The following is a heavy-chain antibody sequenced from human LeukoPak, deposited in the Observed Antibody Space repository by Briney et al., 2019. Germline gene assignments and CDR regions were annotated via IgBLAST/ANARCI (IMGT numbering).Heavy chain of an antibody. J-gene: IGHJ4*02. D-gene: IGHD6-13*01. CDR1: GFTFSSYA. CDR2: ISSNGGSA. CDR3: ARQATRIAAAGTSIDY. Sequence: PGGSLRLSCAASGFTFSSYAMHWVRQAPGKGLEYVSAISSNGGSAYYANSVKGRFTISRDNSKNMLYLQMGSLRAEDMAVYYCARQATRIAAAGTSIDYWGQGTLVTVSP. V-gene: IGHV3-64*01.